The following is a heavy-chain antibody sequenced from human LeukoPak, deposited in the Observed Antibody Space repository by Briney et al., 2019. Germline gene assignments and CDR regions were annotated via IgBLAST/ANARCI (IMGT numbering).Heavy chain of an antibody. CDR3: ARDYFDY. V-gene: IGHV3-30-3*01. CDR1: GFTFSSYA. Sequence: GGSLRLSCAASGFTFSSYAMHWVRQAPGKGLEWVAVISYDGSNKYYADSVKGRFTISRDNSKNTLYLQMNSLRAEDTAVYYCARDYFDYWGQGTLVTVSS. J-gene: IGHJ4*02. CDR2: ISYDGSNK.